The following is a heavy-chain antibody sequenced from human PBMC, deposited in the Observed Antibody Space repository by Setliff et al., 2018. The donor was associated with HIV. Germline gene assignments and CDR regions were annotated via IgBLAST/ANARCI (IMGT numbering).Heavy chain of an antibody. CDR2: IIPIFGTA. V-gene: IGHV1-69*13. CDR1: GGTFSGYV. CDR3: ARDFSGQQLVGGWFDP. J-gene: IGHJ5*02. Sequence: ASVKVSCKASGGTFSGYVISWVRQAPGQGLEWMGGIIPIFGTANYAQKSQGRVTITADESTSTAYMELSSLRSDDTAVYYCARDFSGQQLVGGWFDPWGQGTLVTVSS. D-gene: IGHD6-13*01.